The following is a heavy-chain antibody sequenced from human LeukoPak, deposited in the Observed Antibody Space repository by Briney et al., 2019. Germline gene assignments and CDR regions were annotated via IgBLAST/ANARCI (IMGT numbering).Heavy chain of an antibody. Sequence: GGSLRLSCAASGFIFSSYSMNWVRQAPGKGLEWVSYISSSSSTIYYADSVKGRFTISRDNSENTVYLQMNSLRADDTAVYYCARGRDYDSSGYRPYYYAMDVWGQGTTVTVSS. D-gene: IGHD3-22*01. CDR3: ARGRDYDSSGYRPYYYAMDV. J-gene: IGHJ6*02. CDR2: ISSSSSTI. CDR1: GFIFSSYS. V-gene: IGHV3-48*01.